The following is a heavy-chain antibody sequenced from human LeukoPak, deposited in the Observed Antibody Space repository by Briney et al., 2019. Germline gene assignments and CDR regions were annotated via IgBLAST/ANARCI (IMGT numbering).Heavy chain of an antibody. CDR2: IFPSGST. J-gene: IGHJ4*01. Sequence: SETLSLTCTVSGGSITTYHWSWIRQPAGKGLEWIGRIFPSGSTNYNPSLKSRVTISVDTSRSQFSLKLSSVTAADTAVHYCARITNSDYFDYWGQGTLVTVSS. CDR3: ARITNSDYFDY. D-gene: IGHD4-11*01. CDR1: GGSITTYH. V-gene: IGHV4-4*07.